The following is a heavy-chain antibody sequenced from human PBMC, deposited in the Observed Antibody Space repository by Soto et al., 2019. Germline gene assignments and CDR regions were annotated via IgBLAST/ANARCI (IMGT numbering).Heavy chain of an antibody. CDR3: ARAYYYDSSGYYSAPHYYYYYYGMDV. J-gene: IGHJ6*02. V-gene: IGHV1-69*13. D-gene: IGHD3-22*01. CDR1: GGTFSSYA. CDR2: IIPIFGTA. Sequence: SVKVSCKASGGTFSSYAISWVRQAPGQGLEWMGGIIPIFGTANYAQKFQGRVTITADVSTSTAYMELSSLRSEDTAVYYCARAYYYDSSGYYSAPHYYYYYYGMDVWGQGTTVTVSS.